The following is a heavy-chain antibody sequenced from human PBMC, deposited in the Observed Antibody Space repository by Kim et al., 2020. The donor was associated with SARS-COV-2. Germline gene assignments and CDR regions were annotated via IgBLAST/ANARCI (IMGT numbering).Heavy chain of an antibody. Sequence: SETLSLTCAVYGGSFSGYYWSWIRQPPGKGLEWIGEINHGGSTNYNPSLKSRVTISVDTSKNQFSLKLSSVTAADTAVYYCCAGYYDFWSGYHYLDYWG. V-gene: IGHV4-34*01. CDR1: GGSFSGYY. CDR3: CAGYYDFWSGYHYLDY. CDR2: INHGGST. J-gene: IGHJ4*01. D-gene: IGHD3-3*01.